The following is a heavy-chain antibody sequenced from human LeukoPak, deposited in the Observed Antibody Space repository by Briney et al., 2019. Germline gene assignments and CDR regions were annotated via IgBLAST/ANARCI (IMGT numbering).Heavy chain of an antibody. D-gene: IGHD1-26*01. CDR3: ARHWLNGGEPHFDY. J-gene: IGHJ4*02. Sequence: GGSLRLSCAASGFTVSSNYMSWVGQAPGKGLEGVSVIYSDGSTYYADSVKGRFTFSRDNSKNTLYLQMDSLRAEDTAVYYCARHWLNGGEPHFDYWGQGTLVTVSS. CDR1: GFTVSSNY. CDR2: IYSDGST. V-gene: IGHV3-53*01.